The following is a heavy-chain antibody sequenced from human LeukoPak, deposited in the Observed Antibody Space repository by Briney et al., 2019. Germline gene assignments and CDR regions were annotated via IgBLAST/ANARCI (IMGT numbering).Heavy chain of an antibody. D-gene: IGHD4-17*01. CDR1: GYSFTKYW. J-gene: IGHJ6*02. V-gene: IGHV5-51*01. CDR3: ARRRHDYGDYYGMDV. Sequence: GESLKISCKGSGYSFTKYWIGWVRQMPGKGLEWMGIIYPGDSDTRYSPSFQGQVTISADKSISTAYLQWSSLKASDTAMYYCARRRHDYGDYYGMDVWGQGTTVTVSS. CDR2: IYPGDSDT.